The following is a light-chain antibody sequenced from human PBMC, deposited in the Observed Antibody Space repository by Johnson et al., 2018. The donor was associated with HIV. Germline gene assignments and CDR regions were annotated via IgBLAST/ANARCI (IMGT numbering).Light chain of an antibody. CDR3: GTWDSRLSVCV. V-gene: IGLV1-51*01. Sequence: QSVLTQPPSVSAAPRQRVTISCSGNSSNMGNNYVSWYQQVPGTAPKLLIYDNNKRPSGIPGRFSGSKSGTSATLGITGLQTGDEADYYCGTWDSRLSVCVFGPGTKVTVL. CDR2: DNN. J-gene: IGLJ1*01. CDR1: SSNMGNNY.